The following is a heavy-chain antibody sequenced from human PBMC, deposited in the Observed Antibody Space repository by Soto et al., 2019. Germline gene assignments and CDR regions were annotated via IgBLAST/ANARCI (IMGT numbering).Heavy chain of an antibody. CDR2: INPNGGAT. CDR3: ARGRRLSRGNTDTGRSPRTWLDP. V-gene: IGHV1-2*02. D-gene: IGHD2-2*02. J-gene: IGHJ5*02. CDR1: GYSFTAYR. Sequence: VASVKVSCKASGYSFTAYRIHWVRQAPGQGLEWMGWINPNGGATTYAPRFQGRVTMTRDTSSKTAYMEVSRLTSDDTALYYCARGRRLSRGNTDTGRSPRTWLDPWGAGT.